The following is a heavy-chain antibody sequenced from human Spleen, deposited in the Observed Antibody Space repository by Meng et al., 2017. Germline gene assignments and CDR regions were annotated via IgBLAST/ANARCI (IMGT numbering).Heavy chain of an antibody. J-gene: IGHJ4*02. CDR2: INHSGST. D-gene: IGHD4-11*01. V-gene: IGHV4-34*01. CDR3: ARGPTTMAHDFDY. Sequence: QGELQPWGAGLLMPSETLSRTAIVSGGSFSDSYWSWIRQPPGKGLEWIGEINHSGSTNCNPSLESRATISVDTSQNNLSLKLSSVTAADSAVYYCARGPTTMAHDFDYWGQGTLVTVSS. CDR1: GGSFSDSY.